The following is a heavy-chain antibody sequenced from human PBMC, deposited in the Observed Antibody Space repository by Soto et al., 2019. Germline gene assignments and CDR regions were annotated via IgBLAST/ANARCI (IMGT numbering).Heavy chain of an antibody. V-gene: IGHV4-31*03. D-gene: IGHD5-12*01. CDR2: IYYSGST. CDR1: GGSVSSGSYY. Sequence: PSETLSLTCTVSGGSVSSGSYYWSWIRQHPGKGLEWIGYIYYSGSTYYNPSLKSRVTISVDTSKNQFSLKLSSVTAADTAVYYCARRGYSGYDYVDYWGQGTLVTVSS. CDR3: ARRGYSGYDYVDY. J-gene: IGHJ4*02.